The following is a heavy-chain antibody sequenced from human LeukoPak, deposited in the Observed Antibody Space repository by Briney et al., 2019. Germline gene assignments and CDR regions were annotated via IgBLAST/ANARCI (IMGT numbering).Heavy chain of an antibody. V-gene: IGHV4-4*09. CDR1: GVSMSAFQ. CDR3: ATSNDAKIAPFDH. Sequence: PQTLSLTCAVSGVSMSAFQWSWVRQSPEKGLEWIGCINTKGETNYNPSLKSRVTTSVDTSKSQFSLRLASVTAADTAVYYCATSNDAKIAPFDHWGQRALVTVSS. D-gene: IGHD2-8*01. CDR2: INTKGET. J-gene: IGHJ4*02.